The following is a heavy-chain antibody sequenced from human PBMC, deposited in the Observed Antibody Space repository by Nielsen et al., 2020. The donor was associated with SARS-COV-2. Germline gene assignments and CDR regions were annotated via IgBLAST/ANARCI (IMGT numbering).Heavy chain of an antibody. V-gene: IGHV3-33*01. J-gene: IGHJ4*02. CDR2: IWYDGSNK. CDR3: ARATTGWYFDY. CDR1: GFTFSSYG. D-gene: IGHD4-11*01. Sequence: GGSLRLSCAASGFTFSSYGMHWVRQAPGKGLEWVAVIWYDGSNKYYADSVKGRFTISRDNSKNTLYLQMNSLRAEDTAVYYCARATTGWYFDYWGQGTLVTVSS.